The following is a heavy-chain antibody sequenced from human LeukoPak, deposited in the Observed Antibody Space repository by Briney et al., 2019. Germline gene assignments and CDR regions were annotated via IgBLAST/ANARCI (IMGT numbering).Heavy chain of an antibody. Sequence: PSETLSLTCTVSGDSISSGSHFWGWIRPPPGTGLEWIGSIYHSGSTYYNPSLKSRVTISVETSKNQFSLKVTSVTAADTAVYYCARLKTWFGEFLRWWFDPWGQGTLVTVSS. J-gene: IGHJ5*02. D-gene: IGHD3-10*01. CDR3: ARLKTWFGEFLRWWFDP. V-gene: IGHV4-39*01. CDR2: IYHSGST. CDR1: GDSISSGSHF.